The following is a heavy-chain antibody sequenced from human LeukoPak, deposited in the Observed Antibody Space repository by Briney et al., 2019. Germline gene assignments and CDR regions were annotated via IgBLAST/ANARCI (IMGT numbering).Heavy chain of an antibody. CDR3: AREGRGYSYGYVDY. J-gene: IGHJ4*02. CDR1: GGSISSYY. D-gene: IGHD5-18*01. CDR2: IYYSGST. Sequence: SETLSLTCTVSGGSISSYYWSWIRQPPGKGLEWIGYIYYSGSTNYNPSLKSRVTISVDTSKNQISLKLSSVTAADTAVYYCAREGRGYSYGYVDYWGQGTLVTVSS. V-gene: IGHV4-59*01.